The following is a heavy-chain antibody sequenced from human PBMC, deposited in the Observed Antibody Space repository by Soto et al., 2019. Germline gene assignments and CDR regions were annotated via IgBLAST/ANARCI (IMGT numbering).Heavy chain of an antibody. CDR2: ISSNGGST. CDR1: GFTFSSYA. D-gene: IGHD3-3*01. V-gene: IGHV3-64*01. Sequence: GGSLRLSCAASGFTFSSYAMHWVRQAPGKGLEYVSAISSNGGSTYYANSVKGRFTISRDNSKNTLYLQMNSLRAEDTAVYYCAKAIFGVVPFDYWGQGTLVTVSS. CDR3: AKAIFGVVPFDY. J-gene: IGHJ4*02.